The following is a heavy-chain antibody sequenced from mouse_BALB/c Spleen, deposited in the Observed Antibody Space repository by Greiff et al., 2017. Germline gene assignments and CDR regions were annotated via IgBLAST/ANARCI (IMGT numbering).Heavy chain of an antibody. D-gene: IGHD2-1*01. CDR3: ARDGNYNHGGFAY. J-gene: IGHJ3*01. Sequence: VQLQQSGAELAKPGASVKMSCKASGYTFTSYWMHWVKQRPGQGLEWIGYINPSTGYTEYNQKFKDKATLTADKSSSTAYMQLSSLTSEDSAVYYCARDGNYNHGGFAYWGQGTLVTVSA. V-gene: IGHV1-7*01. CDR1: GYTFTSYW. CDR2: INPSTGYT.